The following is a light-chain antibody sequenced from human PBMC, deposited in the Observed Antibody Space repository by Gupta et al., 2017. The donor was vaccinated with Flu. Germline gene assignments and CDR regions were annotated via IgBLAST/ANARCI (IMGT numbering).Light chain of an antibody. CDR2: DAF. CDR3: QQYVGSPPWT. CDR1: QSFSSNL. J-gene: IGKJ2*02. V-gene: IGKV3D-20*01. Sequence: RATLSCGASQSFSSNLLAWYQQKPGLAPRLLIYDAFNRTAGTPDRFSGSGSGTDFTLTISRLEPEDFAVYYSQQYVGSPPWTFGQGTKLEI.